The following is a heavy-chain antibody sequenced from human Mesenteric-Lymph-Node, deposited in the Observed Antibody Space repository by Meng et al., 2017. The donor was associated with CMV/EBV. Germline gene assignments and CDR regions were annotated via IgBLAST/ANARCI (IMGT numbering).Heavy chain of an antibody. J-gene: IGHJ4*02. CDR2: TPYDGFNV. Sequence: GESLKISCAASGFTFSSYGMHWVRQAPGKGLEWVAFTPYDGFNVYYGDSAKGRFTISRDNSKKTLYLQMTSLRAEDTAVYYCARDVAAARFDYWGQGTLVTVSS. D-gene: IGHD6-13*01. CDR1: GFTFSSYG. V-gene: IGHV3-30*02. CDR3: ARDVAAARFDY.